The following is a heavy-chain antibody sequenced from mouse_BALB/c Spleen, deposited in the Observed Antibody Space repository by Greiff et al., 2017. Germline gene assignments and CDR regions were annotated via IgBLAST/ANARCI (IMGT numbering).Heavy chain of an antibody. Sequence: EVQVVESGGGLVKPGGSLKLSCAASGFTFSSYTMSWVRQTPEKRLEWVATISSGGSYTYYPDSVKGRFTISRDNAKNTLYLQMSSLKSEDTALYYCARQDGYWYFDVWGAGTTVTVSS. CDR1: GFTFSSYT. J-gene: IGHJ1*01. V-gene: IGHV5-6-4*01. CDR2: ISSGGSYT. CDR3: ARQDGYWYFDV.